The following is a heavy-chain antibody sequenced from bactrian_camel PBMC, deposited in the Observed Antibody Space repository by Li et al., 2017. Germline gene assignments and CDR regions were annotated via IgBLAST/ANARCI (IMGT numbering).Heavy chain of an antibody. CDR3: AATERVWAYNY. CDR2: TPTFGSA. V-gene: IGHV3S53*01. J-gene: IGHJ4*01. D-gene: IGHD3*01. CDR1: GYTLPMN. Sequence: HVQLVESGGGSVQAGGSLRLSCVASGYTLPMNMGWFRRLPGQEREGVATTPTFGSATYADSVKGRFTISRDNAKNTLYLQMNSLKPEDTAVYYCAATERVWAYNYWGQGTQVTVS.